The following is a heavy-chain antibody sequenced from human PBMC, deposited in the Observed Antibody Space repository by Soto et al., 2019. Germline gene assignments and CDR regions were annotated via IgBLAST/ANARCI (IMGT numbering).Heavy chain of an antibody. J-gene: IGHJ4*02. D-gene: IGHD6-6*01. CDR1: GFTFSSYA. CDR3: AKDRERIATRSIDY. V-gene: IGHV3-23*01. CDR2: ISGSGVST. Sequence: EVQLLESGGGLVQPGGSLRLSCAASGFTFSSYAMSWVRQAPGKGLERVSGISGSGVSTYYADSVKGRFTISRDNSKSTLYLQMNSLRAEDTAVYYCAKDRERIATRSIDYWGQGTLVTVSS.